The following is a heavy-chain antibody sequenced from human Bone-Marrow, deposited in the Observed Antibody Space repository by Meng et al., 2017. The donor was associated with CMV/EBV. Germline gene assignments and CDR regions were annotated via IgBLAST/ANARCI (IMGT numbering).Heavy chain of an antibody. Sequence: GESLKISCAASGFTFSSYWMSWVRQAPGKGLEWVANIKQDGSEKYYVDSVKSRFTISRDNAKNSLYLQMNSLRAEDTAVYYCARDGGSQGYCSSTSCWTKYYYYGMDVWGQGTTVTVSS. J-gene: IGHJ6*02. CDR3: ARDGGSQGYCSSTSCWTKYYYYGMDV. CDR2: IKQDGSEK. CDR1: GFTFSSYW. V-gene: IGHV3-7*03. D-gene: IGHD2-2*01.